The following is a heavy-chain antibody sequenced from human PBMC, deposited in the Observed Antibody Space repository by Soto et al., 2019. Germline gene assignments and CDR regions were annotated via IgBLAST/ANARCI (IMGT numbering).Heavy chain of an antibody. CDR2: ISHDGSNK. D-gene: IGHD5-18*01. J-gene: IGHJ4*02. V-gene: IGHV3-30-3*01. CDR3: ARMWIQLWSLDY. Sequence: PGGSLRLSCAASGFPFSSYSMHWVRPAPGKGLEWVAVISHDGSNKYYADSVKGRFTISRDNSKNTLYLQMNSLRAEDTAVYYCARMWIQLWSLDYWGQGTLVTVSS. CDR1: GFPFSSYS.